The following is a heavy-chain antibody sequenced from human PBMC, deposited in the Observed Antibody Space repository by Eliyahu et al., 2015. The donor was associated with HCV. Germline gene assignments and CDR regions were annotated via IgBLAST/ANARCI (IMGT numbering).Heavy chain of an antibody. J-gene: IGHJ3*02. CDR2: IIPIFGTA. CDR3: ARSPEWLRYSTDTPGAAFDI. Sequence: LEWMGGIIPIFGTANYAQKFQGRVTITADKSTSTAYMELSSLRSEDTAVYYCARSPEWLRYSTDTPGAAFDIWGQGTMVTVSS. V-gene: IGHV1-69*06. D-gene: IGHD5-12*01.